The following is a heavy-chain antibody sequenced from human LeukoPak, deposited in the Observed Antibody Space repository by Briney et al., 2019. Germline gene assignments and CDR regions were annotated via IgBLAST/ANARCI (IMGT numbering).Heavy chain of an antibody. V-gene: IGHV4-59*12. CDR3: AREITSCFDY. J-gene: IGHJ4*02. CDR1: GGSIGNYY. CDR2: IYSSGST. D-gene: IGHD2-2*01. Sequence: ASETLSLTCTVSGGSIGNYYWSWIRQPPGKGLEWIGYIYSSGSTNYNPSLKSRVTISVDTSKIQFSLKLSSVTAADTAVYYCAREITSCFDYWGQGTLVTVSS.